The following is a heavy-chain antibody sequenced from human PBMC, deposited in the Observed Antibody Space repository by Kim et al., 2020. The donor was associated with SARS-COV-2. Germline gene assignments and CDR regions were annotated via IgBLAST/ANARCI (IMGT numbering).Heavy chain of an antibody. CDR3: AVLGGWLLLPEDAFDI. CDR2: IYYSGST. CDR1: GGSISSSSYY. J-gene: IGHJ3*02. V-gene: IGHV4-39*01. Sequence: SETLSLTCTVSGGSISSSSYYWGWIRQPPGKGLEWIGSIYYSGSTYYNPSLKSRVTISVDTSKNQFSLKLSSVTAADTAVYYCAVLGGWLLLPEDAFDIWGQGTMVTVSS. D-gene: IGHD3-22*01.